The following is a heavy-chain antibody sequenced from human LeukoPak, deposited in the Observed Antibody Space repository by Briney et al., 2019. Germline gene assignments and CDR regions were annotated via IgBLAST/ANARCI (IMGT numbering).Heavy chain of an antibody. CDR3: ASGSYRNFDY. CDR1: GGSISSYY. J-gene: IGHJ4*02. D-gene: IGHD1-26*01. CDR2: IYTSGST. V-gene: IGHV4-4*07. Sequence: SETLSLTCTGSGGSISSYYWSWLRQPAGKGLEGIGRIYTSGSTNYNPSLKSRVTMSVDTSKNQFSLKLSSVTAADTAVYYCASGSYRNFDYWGQGTLVTVSP.